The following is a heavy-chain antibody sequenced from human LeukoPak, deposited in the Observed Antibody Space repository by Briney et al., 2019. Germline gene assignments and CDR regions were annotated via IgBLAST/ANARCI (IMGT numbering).Heavy chain of an antibody. V-gene: IGHV3-9*01. CDR2: ISWNSGSI. CDR1: GFTFDDYA. D-gene: IGHD2-2*01. J-gene: IGHJ3*02. Sequence: HGASLRLSCAASGFTFDDYAMRWGRQAPGKGLEWVSGISWNSGSIGYADSVKGRFTISRDNAKNSLYLQMNSLRAEDTALYYSAKVGSSSYAFDIWGQGTMVTVSS. CDR3: AKVGSSSYAFDI.